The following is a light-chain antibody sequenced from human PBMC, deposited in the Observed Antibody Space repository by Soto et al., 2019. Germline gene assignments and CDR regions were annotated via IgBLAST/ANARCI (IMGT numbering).Light chain of an antibody. CDR2: DVS. CDR3: SSYAGSTNPVV. CDR1: SSDIGGYNY. Sequence: QSALTQPPSASGSPGQSVTISCTGTSSDIGGYNYVSWYQQHPGKAPKLMIYDVSGRPSGVPDRFSGSKSGNTASLTVSGLQAEDEADYYCSSYAGSTNPVVFGGGTQLTVL. V-gene: IGLV2-8*01. J-gene: IGLJ2*01.